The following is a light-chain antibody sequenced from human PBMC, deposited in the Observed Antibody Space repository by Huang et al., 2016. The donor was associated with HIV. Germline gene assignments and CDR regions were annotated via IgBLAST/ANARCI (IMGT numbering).Light chain of an antibody. CDR3: QQYGSSPPFT. CDR1: QSVSSSY. J-gene: IGKJ3*01. Sequence: IVLTQSPGTLFLSPGERATLSCRASQSVSSSYLAWYQQNPAQAPSLLMYGASSRAAGMPDRFSGSGSGTDFTLPISRLEHEDFAVYYCQQYGSSPPFTFGPGTKVDIK. CDR2: GAS. V-gene: IGKV3-20*01.